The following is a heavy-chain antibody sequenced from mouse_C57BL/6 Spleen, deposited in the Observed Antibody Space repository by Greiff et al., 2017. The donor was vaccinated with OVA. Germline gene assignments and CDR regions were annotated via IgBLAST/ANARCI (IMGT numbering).Heavy chain of an antibody. V-gene: IGHV1-18*01. CDR2: INPNNGGT. CDR3: ARELDWEGAMDY. J-gene: IGHJ4*01. D-gene: IGHD4-1*01. CDR1: GYTSTDYN. Sequence: EVQLVESGPELVKPGASVKIPCKASGYTSTDYNMDWVKQSHGKSLEWIGDINPNNGGTIYNQKFKGKATLTVDKSSSTAYMELRSLTSEDTAVYYCARELDWEGAMDYWGQGTSVTVSS.